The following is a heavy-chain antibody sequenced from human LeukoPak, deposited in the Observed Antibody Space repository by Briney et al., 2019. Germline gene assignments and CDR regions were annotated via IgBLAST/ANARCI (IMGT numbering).Heavy chain of an antibody. V-gene: IGHV4-59*08. CDR2: IYYSGST. CDR3: ARHRSGWLQSSFDY. J-gene: IGHJ4*02. D-gene: IGHD5-24*01. Sequence: SETLSLTCTVSGGSISSYYWSWIRQPPGKGLEWIGYIYYSGSTNYNPSLKSRVTISVDTSKNQFSLKPSSVTAADTAVYYCARHRSGWLQSSFDYWGQGTLVTVSS. CDR1: GGSISSYY.